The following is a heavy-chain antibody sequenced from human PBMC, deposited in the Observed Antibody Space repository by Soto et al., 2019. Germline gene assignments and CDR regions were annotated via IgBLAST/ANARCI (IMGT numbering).Heavy chain of an antibody. D-gene: IGHD3-22*01. CDR3: ARDQDYYDLYYHGMDV. CDR2: ISGSGYNT. V-gene: IGHV3-23*01. CDR1: GFTFSSYA. Sequence: GGSLRLSCAASGFTFSSYAMNWVRQAPGEGLEWVSSISGSGYNTYYADSVKGRFTISRDNSKNTLYLQMSSLRAEDTAVYYCARDQDYYDLYYHGMDVWGQGTTVTVSS. J-gene: IGHJ6*02.